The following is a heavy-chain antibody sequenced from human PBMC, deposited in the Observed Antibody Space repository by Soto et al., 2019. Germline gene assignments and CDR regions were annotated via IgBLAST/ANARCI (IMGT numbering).Heavy chain of an antibody. CDR3: IRDPYGST. D-gene: IGHD3-10*01. V-gene: IGHV3-15*01. CDR1: GFTFSTAW. CDR2: IKTTSDGGTI. J-gene: IGHJ5*02. Sequence: GGSLILSCAASGFTFSTAWMTWVRQAPGRGLEWVARIKTTSDGGTIHYAAPVKGRFTISRDDSKDTLFLQMNSLKIEDTALYYCIRDPYGSTWGQGTLVTVSP.